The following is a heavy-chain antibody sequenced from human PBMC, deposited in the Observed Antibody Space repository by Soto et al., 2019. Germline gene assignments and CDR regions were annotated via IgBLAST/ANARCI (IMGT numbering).Heavy chain of an antibody. CDR3: ASHYYDSSVYYRAFRQNYFQH. D-gene: IGHD3-22*01. Sequence: SVKVSCKASGGTFSSYSISWVRQAPGQGLEWMGRIIPILGIANYAQKFQGRVTITADKSTSTAYMELSSLRSEDTAVYYCASHYYDSSVYYRAFRQNYFQHWG. CDR1: GGTFSSYS. CDR2: IIPILGIA. J-gene: IGHJ1*01. V-gene: IGHV1-69*02.